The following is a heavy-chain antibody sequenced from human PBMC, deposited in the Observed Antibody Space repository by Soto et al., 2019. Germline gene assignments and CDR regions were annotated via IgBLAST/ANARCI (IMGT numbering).Heavy chain of an antibody. V-gene: IGHV3-15*07. Sequence: LLVASGGGFVQPGGSIRLSCVASGFTFNHAWMYCVRQAPGEGLEWAGRFKSISDGESTNYAASVAGRFTISSNDRKNTLFPLVNRMTTENTGVYYCTSRTAVAGTSNFDYWGQGTLVTVSS. CDR2: FKSISDGEST. CDR1: GFTFNHAW. D-gene: IGHD6-19*01. CDR3: TSRTAVAGTSNFDY. J-gene: IGHJ4*02.